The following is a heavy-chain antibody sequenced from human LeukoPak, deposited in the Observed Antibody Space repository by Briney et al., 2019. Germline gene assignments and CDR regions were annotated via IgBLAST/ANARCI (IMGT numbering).Heavy chain of an antibody. CDR3: AGVDTAIPEAFHI. CDR2: ISYDESVK. D-gene: IGHD5-18*01. J-gene: IGHJ3*02. Sequence: PGRSLRLSCAASGFTFYNYAMHWVRQAPGKGLEWVAAISYDESVKNYADSVKGRFTISRDNSKNTLYLHMNSLRAEDTAVYYCAGVDTAIPEAFHIWGHGTMVTVSS. V-gene: IGHV3-30*04. CDR1: GFTFYNYA.